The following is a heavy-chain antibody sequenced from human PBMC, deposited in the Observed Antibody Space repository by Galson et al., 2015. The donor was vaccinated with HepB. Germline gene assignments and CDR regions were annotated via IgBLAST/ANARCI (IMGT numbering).Heavy chain of an antibody. CDR1: GFTFSGYS. V-gene: IGHV3-21*04. CDR2: IGSRSSHI. CDR3: VRDPLYCVAGNCYLDH. D-gene: IGHD2-15*01. J-gene: IGHJ4*02. Sequence: SLRLSCAASGFTFSGYSMNWVRQAPGKGLEWVSSIGSRSSHIYYTDSVKGRFTVSRDNAKNSLYLQMNSLRAEDTAVYFCVRDPLYCVAGNCYLDHWGQGTLVTVSS.